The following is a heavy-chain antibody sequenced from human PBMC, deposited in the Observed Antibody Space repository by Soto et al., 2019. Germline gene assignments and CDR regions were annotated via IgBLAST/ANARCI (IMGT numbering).Heavy chain of an antibody. CDR1: GGSVSSGSYY. D-gene: IGHD3-9*01. CDR3: ARVNYDILTGEYAFDI. V-gene: IGHV4-61*01. CDR2: IYYSGST. Sequence: SETLSLTCTVSGGSVSSGSYYWSWIRQPPGKGMEWIGDIYYSGSTNYKPSLKSRVTISVDTSKNQFSLKLSFVTVADSFVYYCARVNYDILTGEYAFDIWGQGTMVTVSS. J-gene: IGHJ3*02.